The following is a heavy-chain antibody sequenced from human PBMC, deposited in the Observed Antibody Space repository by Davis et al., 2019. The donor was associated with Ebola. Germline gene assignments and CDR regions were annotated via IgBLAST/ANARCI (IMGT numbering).Heavy chain of an antibody. Sequence: GGSLRLSCAASGFTFSSYAMHWVRQAPGKGLEWVAVISYDGSNKYYADSVKGRFTISRDNSKNTLYLQMNSLRAEDTAVYYCARDGGWELPVFDYWGQGTLVTVSS. D-gene: IGHD1-26*01. J-gene: IGHJ4*02. CDR2: ISYDGSNK. V-gene: IGHV3-30*04. CDR1: GFTFSSYA. CDR3: ARDGGWELPVFDY.